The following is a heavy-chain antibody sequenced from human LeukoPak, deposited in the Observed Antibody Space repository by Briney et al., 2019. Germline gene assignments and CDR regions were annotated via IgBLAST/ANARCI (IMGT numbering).Heavy chain of an antibody. Sequence: PGRSLRLSCAASGFTFSSYAMHWVRQAPGKGLEWVAVISYDGSNKYYADSVKGRFTISRDNSKNTLYLQMNSLRAEDTAVYYCASLPNPYSGSYSPFDYWGQGTLVTVSS. CDR3: ASLPNPYSGSYSPFDY. CDR2: ISYDGSNK. D-gene: IGHD1-26*01. V-gene: IGHV3-30*04. CDR1: GFTFSSYA. J-gene: IGHJ4*02.